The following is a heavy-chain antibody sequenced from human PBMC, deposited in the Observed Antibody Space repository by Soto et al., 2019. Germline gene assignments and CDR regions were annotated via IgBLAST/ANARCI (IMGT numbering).Heavy chain of an antibody. Sequence: GGSLRLCCAASGFTFSSYAMSWVRQAPGKGLEWVSAISGSGGSTYYADSVKGRFTISRDNSKNTLYLQMNSLRAEDTAVYYCAKDYSGYDLNDAFDIWGQGTMVTVSS. J-gene: IGHJ3*02. CDR2: ISGSGGST. V-gene: IGHV3-23*01. CDR1: GFTFSSYA. D-gene: IGHD5-12*01. CDR3: AKDYSGYDLNDAFDI.